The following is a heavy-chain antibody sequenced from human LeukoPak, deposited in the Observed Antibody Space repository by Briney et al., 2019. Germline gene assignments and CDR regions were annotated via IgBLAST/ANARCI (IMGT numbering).Heavy chain of an antibody. V-gene: IGHV3-21*01. CDR3: ARALSGSYYDYFDY. CDR2: ISSGSSYT. Sequence: GGSLRLSCAASGFTFSTYSMNWVRQAPGKGLEWVSCISSGSSYTYYVDSVKARFTIYRDNAKNSLYLQMNSLRAEDTAVYYCARALSGSYYDYFDYWGQGTLVTASS. J-gene: IGHJ4*02. D-gene: IGHD1-26*01. CDR1: GFTFSTYS.